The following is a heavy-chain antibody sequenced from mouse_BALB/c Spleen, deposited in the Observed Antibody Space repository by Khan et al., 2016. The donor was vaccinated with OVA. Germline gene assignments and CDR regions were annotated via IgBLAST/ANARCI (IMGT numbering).Heavy chain of an antibody. CDR2: ISSGGSLT. CDR1: GFTFINYA. CDR3: ARSPGYYGSNYFDY. V-gene: IGHV5-9-3*01. J-gene: IGHJ2*02. Sequence: EVELVESGGGLVQPGGSLKLSCAASGFTFINYAMSWVRQTPEKRLEWVATISSGGSLTSYPDSVKGRFTISRDNATNTLTLQMGSLRSEDTAMYYCARSPGYYGSNYFDYWGQGTSLTASS. D-gene: IGHD1-1*01.